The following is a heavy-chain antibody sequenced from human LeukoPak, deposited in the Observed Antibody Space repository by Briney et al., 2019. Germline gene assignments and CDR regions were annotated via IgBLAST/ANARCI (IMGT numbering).Heavy chain of an antibody. CDR3: ARVTWVGLGGVYFDY. Sequence: SQTLSLTCTVSGGSISSGDYYWSWIRQPPGKGLEWIGYIYYSGSTYYNPSLKSRVTISVDTSKNQFSLKLSSVTAADTAVYYCARVTWVGLGGVYFDYWGQGTLVTVSS. CDR1: GGSISSGDYY. D-gene: IGHD3-16*01. J-gene: IGHJ4*02. CDR2: IYYSGST. V-gene: IGHV4-30-4*01.